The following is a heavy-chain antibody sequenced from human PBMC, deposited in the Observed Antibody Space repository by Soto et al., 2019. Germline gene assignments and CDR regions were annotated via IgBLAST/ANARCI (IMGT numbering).Heavy chain of an antibody. CDR1: GFTFSTYS. CDR2: ISSRSDI. Sequence: KLGGSLRLSCVGSGFTFSTYSINWVRQAPGKGLEWVSSISSRSDIYYADSVKGRFTISRDNAKNSVSLQMNSLRAEDTAVYYCAREYAAWPLAYGLDVWGQGXTVTVYS. J-gene: IGHJ6*02. D-gene: IGHD2-8*01. V-gene: IGHV3-21*01. CDR3: AREYAAWPLAYGLDV.